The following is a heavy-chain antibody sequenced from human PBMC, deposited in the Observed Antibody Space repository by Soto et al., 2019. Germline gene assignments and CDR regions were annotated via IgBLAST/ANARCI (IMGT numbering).Heavy chain of an antibody. CDR2: ITGSGTNT. V-gene: IGHV3-23*01. J-gene: IGHJ4*02. Sequence: EVQLLESGGGLVQPGGSLRLSCADSGFTFSSYAMSWVRQAPGKGLEWGSGITGSGTNTYYDDCVKGRFTISRDNSNSTLYLQMNSLRAEDTAVYYCVAKKIAAIPPTNWGQGTLVTVSS. D-gene: IGHD6-13*01. CDR1: GFTFSSYA. CDR3: VAKKIAAIPPTN.